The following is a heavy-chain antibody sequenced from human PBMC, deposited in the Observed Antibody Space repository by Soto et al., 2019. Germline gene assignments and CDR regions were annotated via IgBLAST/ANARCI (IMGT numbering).Heavy chain of an antibody. Sequence: EVQLVESGGDLVQPGGSLRLSCAASGFTFSAYSMNWVRQAPGKGLEWVSHISSSDSIIYYADSVKGRFSISRDKAKNSLYLQMHSLRDDDTAVYYCAREDYGDYPWYFDLWGRGTLVTVSS. V-gene: IGHV3-48*02. CDR2: ISSSDSII. J-gene: IGHJ2*01. CDR3: AREDYGDYPWYFDL. CDR1: GFTFSAYS. D-gene: IGHD4-17*01.